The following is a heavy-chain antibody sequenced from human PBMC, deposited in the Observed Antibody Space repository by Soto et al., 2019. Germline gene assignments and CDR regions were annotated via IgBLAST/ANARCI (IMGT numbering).Heavy chain of an antibody. D-gene: IGHD1-1*01. J-gene: IGHJ4*02. CDR2: IDYSGNI. V-gene: IGHV4-39*01. CDR1: GGSITSSGSA. CDR3: ARHIHNQGFEYYFDS. Sequence: SETLSLTCNASGGSITSSGSAWGWIRQSPGKGLEWIGTIDYSGNIYYIPSLKSRITISVDTSKNQISLKLSSVTAAGTAVYYCARHIHNQGFEYYFDSWGQGTLVTVSS.